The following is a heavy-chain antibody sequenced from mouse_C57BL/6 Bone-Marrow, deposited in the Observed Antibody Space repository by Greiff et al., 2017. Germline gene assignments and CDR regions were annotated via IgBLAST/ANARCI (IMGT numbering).Heavy chain of an antibody. CDR1: GYTFTSYG. CDR3: ARCDGLWFAY. J-gene: IGHJ3*01. V-gene: IGHV1-81*01. Sequence: VQLQQSGAELARPGASVKLSCKASGYTFTSYGISWVKQRTGQGLEWIGEIYPRSGNTYYNEKFKGKATLTADKSSRTAYMELRSLTSEDSAVYFCARCDGLWFAYWGQGTLVTVSA. D-gene: IGHD2-3*01. CDR2: IYPRSGNT.